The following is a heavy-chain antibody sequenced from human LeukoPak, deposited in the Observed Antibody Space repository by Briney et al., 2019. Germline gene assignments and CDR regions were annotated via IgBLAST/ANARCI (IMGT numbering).Heavy chain of an antibody. Sequence: GESLKISSKGSGYSFTSYWIGWVLQKPGKGLQWMRIIYPGDSDTKYSPSFKGQVTISADKSISPAYLQGSSLKASDTAMYYCARGGSSWYGYFEYWGQGTLVTVFS. V-gene: IGHV5-51*01. CDR2: IYPGDSDT. CDR3: ARGGSSWYGYFEY. D-gene: IGHD6-13*01. J-gene: IGHJ4*02. CDR1: GYSFTSYW.